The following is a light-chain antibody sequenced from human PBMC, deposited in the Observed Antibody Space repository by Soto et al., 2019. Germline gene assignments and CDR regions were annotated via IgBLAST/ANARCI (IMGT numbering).Light chain of an antibody. Sequence: EIVMTQSPATLSVSPGDRATLSCRASESVTSSLAWYQQKPGQAPRLLIYGASTRATGIPARFSASGSGTEFTLTISSLQSEDFAVYYCQHYHYWPFTFGGGTKVDIK. CDR2: GAS. CDR3: QHYHYWPFT. V-gene: IGKV3-15*01. J-gene: IGKJ4*01. CDR1: ESVTSS.